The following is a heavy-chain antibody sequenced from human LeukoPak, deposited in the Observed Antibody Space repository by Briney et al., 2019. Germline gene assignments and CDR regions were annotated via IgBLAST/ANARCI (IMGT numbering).Heavy chain of an antibody. V-gene: IGHV3-30*02. CDR3: AKAGYDFWSGYSDH. Sequence: GGSLRLSCAASGFTFSNYGMHWVRQAPGKGLEWVAFIRYDGSNKYYADSVKGRFTISRDNSKNTLYLQMNSLRAEDTAVYYCAKAGYDFWSGYSDHWGQGTLVTVSS. D-gene: IGHD3-3*01. J-gene: IGHJ4*02. CDR1: GFTFSNYG. CDR2: IRYDGSNK.